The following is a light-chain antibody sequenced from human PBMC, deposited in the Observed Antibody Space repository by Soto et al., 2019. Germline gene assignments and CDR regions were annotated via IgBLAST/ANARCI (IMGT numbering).Light chain of an antibody. V-gene: IGLV1-44*01. CDR1: SPNIGSNT. CDR3: ATWDDSLNGVV. Sequence: QSVLTQPPSASGAPGQRATLSCSGSSPNIGSNTVNWYQQLPGTAPKLLIYSTNQRPSGVPDRFSGSKSGTSASLAISGPQSEDEADYFCATWDDSLNGVVFGGGTKLTVL. CDR2: STN. J-gene: IGLJ2*01.